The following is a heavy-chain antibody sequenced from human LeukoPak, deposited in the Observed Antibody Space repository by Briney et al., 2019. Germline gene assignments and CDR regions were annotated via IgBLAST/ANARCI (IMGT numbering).Heavy chain of an antibody. CDR3: ARVGWWDGMDV. CDR1: GFTFSSYG. Sequence: GGSLRLSCAASGFTFSSYGINWVRQAPGKGLEWVSSISSSSSYIYYADSVKGRFTISRDNAKSSLYLQMNSLRAEDTAVYYCARVGWWDGMDVWGQGTTVTVSS. V-gene: IGHV3-21*01. D-gene: IGHD2-15*01. CDR2: ISSSSSYI. J-gene: IGHJ6*02.